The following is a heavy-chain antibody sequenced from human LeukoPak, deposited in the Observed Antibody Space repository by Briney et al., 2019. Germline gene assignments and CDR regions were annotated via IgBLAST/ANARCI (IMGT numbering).Heavy chain of an antibody. CDR1: GFTFSGYG. Sequence: PGGSLRLSCAASGFTFSGYGMHWVRQAPGKGLEWVAVISYDGSNKYYADSVKGRFTISRDNSKNTLYLQMNSLRAEDTAVYYCAKDRGYSYGLFDYWGQGTLVTVSS. CDR3: AKDRGYSYGLFDY. J-gene: IGHJ4*02. CDR2: ISYDGSNK. V-gene: IGHV3-30*18. D-gene: IGHD5-18*01.